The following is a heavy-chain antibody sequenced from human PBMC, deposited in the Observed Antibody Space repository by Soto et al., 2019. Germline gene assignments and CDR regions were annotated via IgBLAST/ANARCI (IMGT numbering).Heavy chain of an antibody. J-gene: IGHJ6*02. CDR3: ASPFDYCSGGSCPGRYYYYGMDV. CDR2: IDPSDSYT. D-gene: IGHD2-15*01. Sequence: GESLKISCKGSGYSFSSYWISWVRQMPGKGLEWMGRIDPSDSYTNYSPSFQGHVTISADKSISTAYLQWSSLKASDTAMYYCASPFDYCSGGSCPGRYYYYGMDVWGQGTTVTVSS. V-gene: IGHV5-10-1*01. CDR1: GYSFSSYW.